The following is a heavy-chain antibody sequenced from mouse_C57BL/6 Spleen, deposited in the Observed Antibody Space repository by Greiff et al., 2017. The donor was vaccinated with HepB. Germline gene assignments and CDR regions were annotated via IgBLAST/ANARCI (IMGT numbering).Heavy chain of an antibody. CDR2: IYPGNSDT. Sequence: VQLQQSGTVLARPGASVKMSCKTSGYTFTSYWMHWVKQRPGQGLEWIGAIYPGNSDTSYNQKFKGKAKLTAVTSASTAYMELSSLTNEDSAVYYCTRELGLYFDYWGQGTTLTVSS. J-gene: IGHJ2*01. CDR1: GYTFTSYW. CDR3: TRELGLYFDY. D-gene: IGHD4-1*01. V-gene: IGHV1-5*01.